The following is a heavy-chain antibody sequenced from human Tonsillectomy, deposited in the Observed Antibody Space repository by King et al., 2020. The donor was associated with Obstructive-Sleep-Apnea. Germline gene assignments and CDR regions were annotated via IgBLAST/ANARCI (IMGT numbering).Heavy chain of an antibody. J-gene: IGHJ4*02. Sequence: VQLVESGGGLVKPGGSLRLSFVASGFTFSDAWMSWVRLAPGKGREWVGRIKSKIGGGKTDYAAPVKGRFTISRDDSKNTVYLQMNSLKTEDTAVYFCTHIVVVPAAMLYWGQGTLVTVSS. V-gene: IGHV3-15*01. CDR2: IKSKIGGGKT. D-gene: IGHD2-2*01. CDR3: THIVVVPAAMLY. CDR1: GFTFSDAW.